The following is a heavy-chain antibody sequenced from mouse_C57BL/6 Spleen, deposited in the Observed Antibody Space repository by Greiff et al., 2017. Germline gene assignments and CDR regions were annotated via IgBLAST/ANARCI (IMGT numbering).Heavy chain of an antibody. D-gene: IGHD2-1*01. CDR1: GYTFTDYY. CDR2: IYPGSGNT. J-gene: IGHJ1*03. Sequence: VQLQQSGAELVRPGASVKLSCKASGYTFTDYYINWVKQRPGQGLEWIARIYPGSGNTYYNEKFKGKATLTAEKSSSTAYMQLSSLTSEDSAVYFCARDYGNYGYFDVWGTGTTVTVSS. V-gene: IGHV1-76*01. CDR3: ARDYGNYGYFDV.